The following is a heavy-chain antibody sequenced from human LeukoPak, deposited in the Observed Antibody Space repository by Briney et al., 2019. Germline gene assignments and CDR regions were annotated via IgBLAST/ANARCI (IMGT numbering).Heavy chain of an antibody. Sequence: SETLSLTCTVSGGSISSSSYYWGWIRQPPGKGLEWIGSIYYSGSTYYNPSLKSRVTISVDTSKNQFSLKLSSVTAADTAVYYCARGRRYYDFWSGKRLSYYFDYWGQGTLVTVSS. V-gene: IGHV4-39*01. CDR3: ARGRRYYDFWSGKRLSYYFDY. D-gene: IGHD3-3*01. CDR1: GGSISSSSYY. CDR2: IYYSGST. J-gene: IGHJ4*02.